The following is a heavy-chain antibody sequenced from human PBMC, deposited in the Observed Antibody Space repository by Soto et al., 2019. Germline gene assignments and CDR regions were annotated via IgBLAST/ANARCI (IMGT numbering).Heavy chain of an antibody. V-gene: IGHV3-30-3*01. CDR1: GFTFSSYA. D-gene: IGHD1-26*01. CDR2: ISYDGSNK. Sequence: QVQLVESGGGVVQPGRSLRLSCAASGFTFSSYAMHWVRQAPGKGLEWVAVISYDGSNKNYADSVKGRFTISRDNSKNTLYLRMNSLRAEDTAVYYCEREGSGRYCCFDYWGQGTLGTVSS. J-gene: IGHJ4*02. CDR3: EREGSGRYCCFDY.